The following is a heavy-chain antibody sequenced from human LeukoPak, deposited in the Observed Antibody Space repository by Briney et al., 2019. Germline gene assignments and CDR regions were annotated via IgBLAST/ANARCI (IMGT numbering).Heavy chain of an antibody. D-gene: IGHD5-12*01. CDR1: GLTFSSQW. V-gene: IGHV3-15*01. CDR3: TTAKWLLKY. CDR2: SKNTADGGTT. J-gene: IGHJ4*02. Sequence: GGSLRLSCAASGLTFSSQWMSWVRQAPGKGLERVGRSKNTADGGTTDYAAPVKGRFTISRDDSKSTLYLQMNSLKTEDTAVYFCTTAKWLLKYWGQGTLVTVSS.